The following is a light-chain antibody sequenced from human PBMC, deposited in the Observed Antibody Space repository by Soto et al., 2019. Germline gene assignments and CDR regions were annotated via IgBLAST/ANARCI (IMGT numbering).Light chain of an antibody. V-gene: IGKV3-20*01. J-gene: IGKJ1*01. CDR1: QSVSSSY. CDR2: GAS. CDR3: QQYGSSPRT. Sequence: IVFTRSPXTLSXSXXXXXXLSXXASQSVSSSYLAWYQQKPGQAPRLLIYGASSRATGIPDRFSGSGSGTDFTLTISRLEPEDFAVYYCQQYGSSPRTFGQGTKVDIK.